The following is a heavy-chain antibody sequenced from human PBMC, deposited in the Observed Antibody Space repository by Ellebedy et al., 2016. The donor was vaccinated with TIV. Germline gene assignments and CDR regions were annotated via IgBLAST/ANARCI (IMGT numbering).Heavy chain of an antibody. Sequence: GESLKISCAASGFTFSDHYMDWVRQAPGKGLEWVAVIWYDGSNKYYADSVKGRFTISRDNSKNTLYLQMNSLRAEDTAVYYCARALTYYYGSGSSTLLYWGQGTLVTVSS. J-gene: IGHJ4*02. D-gene: IGHD3-10*01. V-gene: IGHV3-33*08. CDR2: IWYDGSNK. CDR3: ARALTYYYGSGSSTLLY. CDR1: GFTFSDHY.